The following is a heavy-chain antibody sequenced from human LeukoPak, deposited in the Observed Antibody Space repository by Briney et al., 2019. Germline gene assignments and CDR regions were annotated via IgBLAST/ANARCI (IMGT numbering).Heavy chain of an antibody. CDR3: SRGGTPGD. V-gene: IGHV1-18*04. CDR1: GYSFTSYW. D-gene: IGHD1-7*01. J-gene: IGHJ4*02. CDR2: ISAYTGNT. Sequence: GESLKISCKGSGYSFTSYWISWVRQAPGQGLEWMGWISAYTGNTDYAPNFQGRVTMTTDTSTSTAYMELRNLRSDDTAIYYCSRGGTPGDWGRGTLVTVSS.